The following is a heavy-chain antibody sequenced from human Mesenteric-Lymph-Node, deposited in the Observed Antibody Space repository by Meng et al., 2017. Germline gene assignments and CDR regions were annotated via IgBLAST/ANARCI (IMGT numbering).Heavy chain of an antibody. J-gene: IGHJ5*02. CDR3: ARDAGHIAASGTSWFDP. Sequence: SETLSLTCAVSGGSTSSNNWWSWVRQPPGKGLEWIGEIYHSGRTNYNPSLKSRVTISRDTSKNQFSLNLNSVTAADTATYYCARDAGHIAASGTSWFDPWGQGTLVTVSS. D-gene: IGHD6-13*01. CDR1: GGSTSSNNW. V-gene: IGHV4-4*02. CDR2: IYHSGRT.